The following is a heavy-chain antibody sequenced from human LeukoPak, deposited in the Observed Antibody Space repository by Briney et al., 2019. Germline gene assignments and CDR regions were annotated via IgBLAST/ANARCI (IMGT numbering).Heavy chain of an antibody. Sequence: QPGGSLRLSCAASGFTFSSYAMSWVRQAPGKGLEWVSAISGSGGSTYYADSVKGRFTISRDNSKNTLYLQMNSLRAEDTAVYYCAKDTRYYDFWSGYYYYFDYWGQGTLVTVSS. V-gene: IGHV3-23*01. CDR2: ISGSGGST. D-gene: IGHD3-3*01. CDR3: AKDTRYYDFWSGYYYYFDY. CDR1: GFTFSSYA. J-gene: IGHJ4*02.